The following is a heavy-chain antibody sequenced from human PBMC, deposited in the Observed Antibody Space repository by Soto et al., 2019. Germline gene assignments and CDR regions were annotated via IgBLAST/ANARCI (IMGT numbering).Heavy chain of an antibody. J-gene: IGHJ5*02. Sequence: QVQLVQSGAEVKKPGASVKVSCKASGYTFTGYYMHWVRQAPGQGLEWMGWINPNSGGTNYAQKFQGWVTMTRDTSISTAYMELSRLRSDDTAVYYCARGQEWEDQLWLRDWFDPWGQGTLVTVSS. CDR1: GYTFTGYY. V-gene: IGHV1-2*04. D-gene: IGHD5-18*01. CDR2: INPNSGGT. CDR3: ARGQEWEDQLWLRDWFDP.